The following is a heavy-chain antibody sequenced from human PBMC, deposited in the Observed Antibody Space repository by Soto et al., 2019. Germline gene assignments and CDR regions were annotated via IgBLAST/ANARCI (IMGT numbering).Heavy chain of an antibody. V-gene: IGHV4-34*01. Sequence: QVQLQQWGAGLLKPSETLSLTCAVYGGSFSGYYWSWIRQPPGKGLEWIGEINHSGSTNYNPSLKSRVTISVDTSKNQFSLKLSSVTAADTAVYYCARLDSPSNGVSPSFDYWGQGTLVTVSS. D-gene: IGHD2-2*03. CDR3: ARLDSPSNGVSPSFDY. CDR1: GGSFSGYY. J-gene: IGHJ4*02. CDR2: INHSGST.